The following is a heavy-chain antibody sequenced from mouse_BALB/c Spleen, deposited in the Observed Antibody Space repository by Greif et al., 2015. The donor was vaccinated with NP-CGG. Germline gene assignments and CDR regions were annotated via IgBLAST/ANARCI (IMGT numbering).Heavy chain of an antibody. CDR3: ARDINYDDIYWFFDV. V-gene: IGHV7-3*02. J-gene: IGHJ1*01. CDR2: IRNKPKGYTT. CDR1: GFTFTDYY. Sequence: EVKLVESGGGLVQPGGSLRLSCATSGFTFTDYYMSWVRQPPGKALEWLGFIRNKPKGYTTEYSASVKGRFTISRDNSQGILYLQMNTLRAEDSATYYCARDINYDDIYWFFDVWGAGTTVTVSS. D-gene: IGHD2-4*01.